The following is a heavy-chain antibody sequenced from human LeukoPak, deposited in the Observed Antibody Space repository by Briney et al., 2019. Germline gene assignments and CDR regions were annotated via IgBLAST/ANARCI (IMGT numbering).Heavy chain of an antibody. CDR1: GYTFTSYG. V-gene: IGHV1-69*04. J-gene: IGHJ4*02. CDR3: ARVVDDSRSDYFDY. D-gene: IGHD3-22*01. Sequence: SVKVSCKASGYTFTSYGISWVRQAPGQGLEWMGRIIPILGIANYAQKFQGRVTITADKSTSTAYMELSSLRSEDTAVYYCARVVDDSRSDYFDYWGQGTLVTVSS. CDR2: IIPILGIA.